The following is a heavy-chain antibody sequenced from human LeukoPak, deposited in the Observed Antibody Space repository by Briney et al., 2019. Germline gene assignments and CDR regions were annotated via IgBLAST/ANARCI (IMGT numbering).Heavy chain of an antibody. CDR1: GYTFTSYG. Sequence: GASVKVSCKASGYTFTSYGISWVRQAPGQGLEWMGWISAYNGNTNYAQKLQGRVTMTTDTSTSTAYMELRSLRSDHTAVSYYARVSLADYTFDYWGQGTLVTVSS. CDR2: ISAYNGNT. J-gene: IGHJ4*02. CDR3: ARVSLADYTFDY. D-gene: IGHD4-11*01. V-gene: IGHV1-18*01.